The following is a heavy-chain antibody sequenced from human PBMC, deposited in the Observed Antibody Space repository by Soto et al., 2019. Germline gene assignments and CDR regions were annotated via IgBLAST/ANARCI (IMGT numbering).Heavy chain of an antibody. Sequence: EVQLVESGGGLVQPGRSLRLSCAASGFTFDDYAMHWVRQAPGKGLEWVSGISWNSGSIGYADSVKGRFTISRDNAKNSLYLQMNRLRAEDTALYYCAKDIVEAATVHFDYWGQGTLVTVSS. D-gene: IGHD2-15*01. V-gene: IGHV3-9*01. J-gene: IGHJ4*02. CDR1: GFTFDDYA. CDR3: AKDIVEAATVHFDY. CDR2: ISWNSGSI.